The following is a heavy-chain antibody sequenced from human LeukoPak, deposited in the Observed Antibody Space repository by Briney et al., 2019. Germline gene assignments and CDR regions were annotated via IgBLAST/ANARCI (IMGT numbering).Heavy chain of an antibody. CDR1: GFTFSSYA. CDR2: ISGSGGST. V-gene: IGHV3-23*01. CDR3: AKDWYDTSGHYQTVPRFDN. J-gene: IGHJ4*02. Sequence: PGGSLRLSCAASGFTFSSYAMSWVRQAPGKGLEWVSAISGSGGSTYYADSVKGRFTISRDNSKNTLYLQMNSLRAEDTAVYYCAKDWYDTSGHYQTVPRFDNWGQGTLVTVSS. D-gene: IGHD3-22*01.